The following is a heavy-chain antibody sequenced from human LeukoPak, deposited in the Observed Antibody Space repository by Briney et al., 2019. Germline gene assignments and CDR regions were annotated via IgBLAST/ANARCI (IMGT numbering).Heavy chain of an antibody. J-gene: IGHJ4*02. Sequence: PGGSLRLSCAASGFTFSRYSMNWVRQAPGKGLEGVSYISISRSTIYYADSVKGRFTISRDNAKNSLYLEMNSLRAEDTAVYYCARDGTWFGELFVYWGQGTVVTVSS. D-gene: IGHD3-10*01. V-gene: IGHV3-48*01. CDR1: GFTFSRYS. CDR2: ISISRSTI. CDR3: ARDGTWFGELFVY.